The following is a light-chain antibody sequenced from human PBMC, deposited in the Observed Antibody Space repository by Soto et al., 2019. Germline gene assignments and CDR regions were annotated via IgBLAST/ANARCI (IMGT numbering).Light chain of an antibody. CDR2: DDS. Sequence: VLTQPPSVSVAPGQTAVITCGGTNIGSKSVHWYQQKPGQAPVLVLYDDSARPSGIPERFSGSNSGNTATLTISRVEAGDEADYYCQVWESFSALVVFGGGTKLTVL. J-gene: IGLJ2*01. CDR3: QVWESFSALVV. CDR1: NIGSKS. V-gene: IGLV3-21*02.